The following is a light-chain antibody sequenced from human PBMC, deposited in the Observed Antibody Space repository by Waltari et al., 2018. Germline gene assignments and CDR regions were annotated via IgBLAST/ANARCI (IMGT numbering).Light chain of an antibody. CDR1: QSLSSW. Sequence: DIQMTQSPSTLSASVGDRVTITCRASQSLSSWLAWYQQKPGKAPKRLIYKASSLESGVPARFSGSGSGTEFTLTISSLQPDDFATYYCQQYNSYSQTFGQGTKVEIK. J-gene: IGKJ1*01. CDR2: KAS. CDR3: QQYNSYSQT. V-gene: IGKV1-5*03.